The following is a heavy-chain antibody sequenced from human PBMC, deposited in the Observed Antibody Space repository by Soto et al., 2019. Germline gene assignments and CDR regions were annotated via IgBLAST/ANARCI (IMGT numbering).Heavy chain of an antibody. CDR2: ISAYNGDT. CDR1: GYTFTSFG. D-gene: IGHD6-6*01. V-gene: IGHV1-18*04. J-gene: IGHJ5*02. Sequence: VQLVQSGPEVKKPGASVKVSCKASGYTFTSFGITWVRQAPGQDLEWMGWISAYNGDTNYAPRLQGRVTMPTDTSTTTVYMELKNLKSDDTAVYYCARDQEYSTSGLYWFDLWGQGTLVTVSS. CDR3: ARDQEYSTSGLYWFDL.